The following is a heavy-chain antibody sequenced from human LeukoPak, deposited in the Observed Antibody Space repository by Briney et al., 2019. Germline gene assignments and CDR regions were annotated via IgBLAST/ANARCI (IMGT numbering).Heavy chain of an antibody. Sequence: GGSLRLSCAASGFPFSKHWMHWVRQAPGKGPVWVSFINQDGSTTTYADSAKGRFVISRDNAKNTVFLQMNSLRAEDTAVYYCTRDLGHCTGGSCFPSGPADYWGQGTLVTVSS. CDR1: GFPFSKHW. CDR3: TRDLGHCTGGSCFPSGPADY. D-gene: IGHD2-8*02. J-gene: IGHJ4*02. V-gene: IGHV3-74*03. CDR2: INQDGSTT.